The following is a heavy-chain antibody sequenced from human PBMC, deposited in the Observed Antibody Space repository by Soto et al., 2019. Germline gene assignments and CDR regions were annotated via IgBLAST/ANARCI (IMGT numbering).Heavy chain of an antibody. CDR1: GYSFTSYW. J-gene: IGHJ4*02. CDR3: ARPLVDGPGSYYFDY. Sequence: GESLKISCKGSGYSFTSYWIGWVRQMPGKGLEWMGIIYPGDSDTRYSPSFQGQVTISADKSISTAYLQWSSLKASDTAMYYCARPLVDGPGSYYFDYWGQGTLVTVSS. V-gene: IGHV5-51*01. CDR2: IYPGDSDT. D-gene: IGHD3-10*01.